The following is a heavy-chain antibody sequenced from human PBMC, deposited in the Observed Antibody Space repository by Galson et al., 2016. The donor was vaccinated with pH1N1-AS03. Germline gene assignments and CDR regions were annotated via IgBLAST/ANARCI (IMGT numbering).Heavy chain of an antibody. Sequence: SLRLSCAASGFTFSSYWMHWVRQAPGKGLMWVARINSGGSTTTYADSVKGRFTISRDNAKNTLYRQMNSLRAEDTAVYYCARPRMGYYVGGDGLDVWGQGTTVTVSS. CDR3: ARPRMGYYVGGDGLDV. J-gene: IGHJ6*02. CDR1: GFTFSSYW. V-gene: IGHV3-74*01. D-gene: IGHD3-3*01. CDR2: INSGGSTT.